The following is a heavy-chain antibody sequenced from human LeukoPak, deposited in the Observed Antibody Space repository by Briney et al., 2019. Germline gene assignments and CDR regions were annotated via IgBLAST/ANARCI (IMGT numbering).Heavy chain of an antibody. V-gene: IGHV4-34*01. CDR1: GGSFSGYY. J-gene: IGHJ4*02. Sequence: SETLSLTCAVYGGSFSGYYWSWIRQPPGKGLECIGEINHSGSTNYNPSLKSRVTISVDTSKNQFSLKLSSVTAADTAVYYCARARITMVRGAPPDYWGQGTLVTVSS. CDR2: INHSGST. CDR3: ARARITMVRGAPPDY. D-gene: IGHD3-10*01.